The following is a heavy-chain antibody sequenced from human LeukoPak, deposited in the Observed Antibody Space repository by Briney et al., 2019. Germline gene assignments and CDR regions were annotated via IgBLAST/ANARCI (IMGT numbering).Heavy chain of an antibody. V-gene: IGHV4-59*01. J-gene: IGHJ4*02. CDR1: GGSFSGYY. CDR3: ARAGTYSGSYRFDS. CDR2: IYYSGST. D-gene: IGHD1-26*01. Sequence: SETLSLTCAVYGGSFSGYYWSWIRQPPGKGLEWIGYIYYSGSTDYNPSLKSRVTISVDTSKNQFSLNLSSVTAADTAVYYCARAGTYSGSYRFDSWGQGTLVTVSS.